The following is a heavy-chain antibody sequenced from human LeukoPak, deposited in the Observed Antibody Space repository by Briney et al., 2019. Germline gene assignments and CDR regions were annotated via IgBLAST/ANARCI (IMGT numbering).Heavy chain of an antibody. CDR3: ARDLAYGDYIYDY. J-gene: IGHJ4*02. CDR2: IYSGDTT. CDR1: GITVSRNY. V-gene: IGHV3-66*01. D-gene: IGHD4-17*01. Sequence: GGSLRLPCAPSGITVSRNYMNWVRQAPGKGLEWVSVIYSGDTTHYADSVKGRFSISRDNSKNTLYLQMNNLRVEDTAVYYCARDLAYGDYIYDYWGQGTLVTVSS.